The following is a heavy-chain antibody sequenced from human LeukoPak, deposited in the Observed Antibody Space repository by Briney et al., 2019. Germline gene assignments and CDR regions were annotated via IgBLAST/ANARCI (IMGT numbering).Heavy chain of an antibody. Sequence: PGGSLRLSCAASGFTFSSYSMNWVRQAPGKGLEWVSSISSSSSYIYYADSVKGRFTISRDNSKNTLYLQMNSLRAEDTAVYYCAKDRAGYSRDYWGQGTLVTVSS. D-gene: IGHD5-18*01. CDR1: GFTFSSYS. CDR2: ISSSSSYI. CDR3: AKDRAGYSRDY. V-gene: IGHV3-21*04. J-gene: IGHJ4*02.